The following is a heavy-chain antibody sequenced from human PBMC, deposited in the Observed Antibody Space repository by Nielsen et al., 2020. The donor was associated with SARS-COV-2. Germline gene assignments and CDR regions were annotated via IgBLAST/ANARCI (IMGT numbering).Heavy chain of an antibody. V-gene: IGHV3-7*01. Sequence: GGSLRLSCAASGFTFNSYWMSWDRQAPGKGLEWVANIKEDGSEKYYVDSVKGRFTISRDNAKNSLYLQMNSLRAEDTAVYYCARSEGEDWFDPWGQGTLVTVSS. CDR1: GFTFNSYW. CDR2: IKEDGSEK. J-gene: IGHJ5*02. D-gene: IGHD1-26*01. CDR3: ARSEGEDWFDP.